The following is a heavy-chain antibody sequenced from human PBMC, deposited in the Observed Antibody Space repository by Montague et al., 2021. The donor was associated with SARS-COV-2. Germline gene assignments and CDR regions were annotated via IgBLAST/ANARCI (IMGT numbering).Heavy chain of an antibody. CDR1: GDSISNYS. CDR2: IYYSGST. Sequence: SETLSLTCSVSGDSISNYSWSWIRQSPGKGLEWIGYIYYSGSTNYNPSLTSRVTISVDTSKNQVSLKLTSVTAADTAVYYCAIHLRVTTVTSHMYNYAMDGWGVRTMVT. J-gene: IGHJ6*02. CDR3: AIHLRVTTVTSHMYNYAMDG. V-gene: IGHV4-59*08. D-gene: IGHD4-11*01.